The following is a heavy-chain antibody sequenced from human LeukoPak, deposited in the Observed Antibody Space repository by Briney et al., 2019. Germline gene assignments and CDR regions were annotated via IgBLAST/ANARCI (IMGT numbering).Heavy chain of an antibody. CDR1: GFTFYKFV. V-gene: IGHV3-23*01. CDR3: ARGPNSNWSGLDF. D-gene: IGHD6-6*01. J-gene: IGHJ4*02. CDR2: ISGSGGRT. Sequence: GGSLRLSCAASGFTFYKFVMTWVRQAPGSGLEWVSSISGSGGRTYYADSVKGRFTVSRDNAKNTLYLQVNNLRAEDTAVYYCARGPNSNWSGLDFWGQGTLLTVSS.